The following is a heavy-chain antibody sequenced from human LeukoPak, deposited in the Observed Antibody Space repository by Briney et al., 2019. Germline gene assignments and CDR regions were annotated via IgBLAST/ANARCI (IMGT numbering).Heavy chain of an antibody. D-gene: IGHD6-6*01. CDR1: GGSFSGYY. Sequence: PSETLSLTCAVYGGSFSGYYWSWIRQPPGKGLEWIGEINHSGSTNYNPSLKSRVTISVDTSKNQFSLKLSSVTAADTAVYYCARGSGIAALDYWGQGTLVTVSS. J-gene: IGHJ4*02. V-gene: IGHV4-34*01. CDR2: INHSGST. CDR3: ARGSGIAALDY.